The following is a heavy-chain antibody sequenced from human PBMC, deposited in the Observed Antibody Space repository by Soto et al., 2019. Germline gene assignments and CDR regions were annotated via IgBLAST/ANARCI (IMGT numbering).Heavy chain of an antibody. CDR2: ISHDGSGT. CDR3: GSVLEY. CDR1: GFTFSNYW. J-gene: IGHJ4*01. V-gene: IGHV3-74*01. Sequence: GGSLRLSCAASGFTFSNYWMHWVRQVPGRGLVWVSRISHDGSGTSYADSVKGRFTISRDNAKNTVYLQMNSLRAEDTAVYYCGSVLEYWGHGTLVTVSS.